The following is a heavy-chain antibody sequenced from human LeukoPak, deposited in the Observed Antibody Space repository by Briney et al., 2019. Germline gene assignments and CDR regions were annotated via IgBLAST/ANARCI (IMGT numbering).Heavy chain of an antibody. CDR3: ARDGYRSGRAFDI. Sequence: SETLSLTCSVQGGSLTGYYWIWVRQSPDMGLEWIGEISPDGYSNFNPSLKTQFMMSVDTSRNRFSLRVNSVTAADTATYYCARDGYRSGRAFDIWSQGTPVIVSS. V-gene: IGHV4-34*01. CDR2: ISPDGYS. J-gene: IGHJ4*02. D-gene: IGHD5-12*01. CDR1: GGSLTGYY.